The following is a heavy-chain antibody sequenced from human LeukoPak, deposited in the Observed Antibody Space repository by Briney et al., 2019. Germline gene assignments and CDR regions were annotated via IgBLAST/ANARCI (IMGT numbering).Heavy chain of an antibody. CDR2: INPNSGGT. Sequence: GASVKVSCKASGYTFTGYYIHWVRRAPGQGLEWMGWINPNSGGTNYAQNFQGRVTMTRDTSISTAYMELSRLRSDDTAVYYCARDASWYSSSERNRFDPWGQGTLVTVSS. CDR3: ARDASWYSSSERNRFDP. J-gene: IGHJ5*02. D-gene: IGHD6-13*01. CDR1: GYTFTGYY. V-gene: IGHV1-2*02.